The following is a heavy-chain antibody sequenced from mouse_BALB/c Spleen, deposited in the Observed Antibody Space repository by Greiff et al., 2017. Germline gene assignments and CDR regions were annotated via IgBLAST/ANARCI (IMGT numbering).Heavy chain of an antibody. CDR3: ARSGYAAFAY. CDR1: GYAFSSYW. CDR2: IYPGDGDT. V-gene: IGHV1-80*01. D-gene: IGHD2-10*02. J-gene: IGHJ3*01. Sequence: VQLQQSGAELVRPGSSVKISCKASGYAFSSYWMNWVKQRPGQGLEWIGQIYPGDGDTNYNGKFKGKATLTVDKSSSTAYMELRSLTSEDTAVYYCARSGYAAFAYWGQGTLVTVSA.